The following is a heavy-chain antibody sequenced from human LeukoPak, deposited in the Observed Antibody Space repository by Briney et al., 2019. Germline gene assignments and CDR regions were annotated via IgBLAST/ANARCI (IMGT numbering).Heavy chain of an antibody. J-gene: IGHJ4*02. CDR1: GFTFSRFG. Sequence: PGGSLRLSCAASGFTFSRFGMHWVRQAPGKGLEWVAVIWYDGSNKYYADSVKGRFTISRDNSKNTLYLEMSSLRAEDTAVYYCARDYYYDSSGYWDYYFDYWGQGTLVSVSS. CDR2: IWYDGSNK. V-gene: IGHV3-33*01. CDR3: ARDYYYDSSGYWDYYFDY. D-gene: IGHD3-22*01.